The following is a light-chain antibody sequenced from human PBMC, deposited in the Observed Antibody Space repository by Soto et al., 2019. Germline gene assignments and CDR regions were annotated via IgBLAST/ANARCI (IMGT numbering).Light chain of an antibody. J-gene: IGLJ2*01. V-gene: IGLV3-21*04. CDR3: QVWDSSSDHSYVV. CDR2: YDS. Sequence: SYELPQPPSVSVAPGKTARITCGGNNIGSKSVHWYQQKPGQAPVLVIYYDSDRPSGIPERFSGSNSGNTATLTISRVEAGDEADYYCQVWDSSSDHSYVVFGGGTKVTVL. CDR1: NIGSKS.